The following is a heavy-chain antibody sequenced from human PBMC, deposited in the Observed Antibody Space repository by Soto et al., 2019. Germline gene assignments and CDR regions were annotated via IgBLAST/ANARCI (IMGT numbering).Heavy chain of an antibody. CDR1: GGTFSSYA. CDR2: IIPIFGTA. D-gene: IGHD3-10*01. CDR3: ARDETPALVPSYYYYGMDV. J-gene: IGHJ6*02. V-gene: IGHV1-69*12. Sequence: QVQLVQSGAEVKKPGSSVKVSCKASGGTFSSYAISWVRQAPGQGLEWMGGIIPIFGTANYAQKFQGRVTIPADESTSTAYMELSSLRSEDTAVYYCARDETPALVPSYYYYGMDVWGQGTTVTVSS.